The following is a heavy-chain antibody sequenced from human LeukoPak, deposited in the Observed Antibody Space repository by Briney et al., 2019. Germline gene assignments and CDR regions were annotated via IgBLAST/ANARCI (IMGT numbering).Heavy chain of an antibody. D-gene: IGHD2-15*01. CDR3: ARGWGWFPVVALRGGYFDY. CDR1: GFTFSSYW. CDR2: IKQDGSEK. Sequence: GGSLRLSCAASGFTFSSYWMSWVRQAPGKGLEWVANIKQDGSEKYYVDSVKGRFTISRDNAKNSLYLQMNSLRAEDTAVYYCARGWGWFPVVALRGGYFDYWGQGTLVTVSS. V-gene: IGHV3-7*01. J-gene: IGHJ4*02.